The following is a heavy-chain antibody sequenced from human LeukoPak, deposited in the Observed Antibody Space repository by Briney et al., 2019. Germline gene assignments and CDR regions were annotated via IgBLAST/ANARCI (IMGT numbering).Heavy chain of an antibody. J-gene: IGHJ3*02. D-gene: IGHD3-22*01. CDR3: AKANYYDSSGRDAFDI. CDR1: GGTFSSYA. V-gene: IGHV1-69*05. CDR2: IIPIFGAA. Sequence: SVKVSCKASGGTFSSYAISWVRQAPGQGLEWMGRIIPIFGAANYAQKFQGRVTITTDESTSTAYMELSSLRSEDTAVYYCAKANYYDSSGRDAFDIWGQGTMVTVSS.